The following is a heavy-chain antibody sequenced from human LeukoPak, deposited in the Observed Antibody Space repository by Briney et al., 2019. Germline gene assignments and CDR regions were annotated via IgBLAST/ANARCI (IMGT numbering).Heavy chain of an antibody. V-gene: IGHV1-2*06. CDR2: INPNSGGT. Sequence: ASVKVPCKASGDTFTGYYMHWVRQAPGQGLEWMGRINPNSGGTNYAQKSQGRVTMTRDTSISTAYMELSRLRSDDTAVYYCARRRIADWNYHYYYYGMDVWGQGTTVTVSS. D-gene: IGHD1-7*01. J-gene: IGHJ6*02. CDR1: GDTFTGYY. CDR3: ARRRIADWNYHYYYYGMDV.